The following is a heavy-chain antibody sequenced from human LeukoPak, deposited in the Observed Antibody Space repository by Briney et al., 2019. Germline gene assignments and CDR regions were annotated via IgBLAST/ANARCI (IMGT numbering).Heavy chain of an antibody. CDR2: IYHSGST. CDR1: GGSVISTNW. CDR3: ARDTGYSHALDS. D-gene: IGHD3-22*01. V-gene: IGHV4-4*02. Sequence: SGTLSLTCAVSGGSVISTNWLSWVRQPPGKGLEWIGEIYHSGSTNYNPSLESRVTISVDKSKNQFSLKLNSVTAADTAVYYCARDTGYSHALDSWGQGTLVTVSS. J-gene: IGHJ4*02.